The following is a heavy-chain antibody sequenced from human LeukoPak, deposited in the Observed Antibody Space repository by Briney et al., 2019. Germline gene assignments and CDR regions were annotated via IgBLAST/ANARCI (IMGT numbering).Heavy chain of an antibody. D-gene: IGHD2-21*02. V-gene: IGHV1-46*01. Sequence: GASVKVSCKASGYTFTSYYMHWVRQAPGQGLEWMGITNPSGGSTSYAQKFQGRVTMTRDTSTSTVYMELSSLRSEDTAVYYCARGVVTATQHDAFDIWGQGTMVTVSS. CDR1: GYTFTSYY. CDR3: ARGVVTATQHDAFDI. J-gene: IGHJ3*02. CDR2: TNPSGGST.